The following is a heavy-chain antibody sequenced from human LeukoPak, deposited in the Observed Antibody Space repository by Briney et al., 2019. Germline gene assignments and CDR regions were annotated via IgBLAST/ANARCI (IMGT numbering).Heavy chain of an antibody. CDR2: ISSSGSTI. Sequence: GGSLRLSCAAAGFAFSDYYMSWIRQAPGKGLEWVSYISSSGSTIYYADSVKGRFTISRDNAKNSLYLQMNSLRAEDTAVYYCASGVAVAGYYFDYWGQGTLVTVSS. D-gene: IGHD6-19*01. CDR1: GFAFSDYY. J-gene: IGHJ4*02. V-gene: IGHV3-11*01. CDR3: ASGVAVAGYYFDY.